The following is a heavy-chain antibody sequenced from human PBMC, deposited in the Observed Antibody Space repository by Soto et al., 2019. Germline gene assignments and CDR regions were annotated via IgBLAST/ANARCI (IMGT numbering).Heavy chain of an antibody. J-gene: IGHJ5*02. Sequence: GASVKVSCKASGGTFSSYAISWVRQAPGQGLEWMGGIIPIFGTANYAQKFQGRVTITADESTSTAYMELSSLRSEDTAVYYCARATFSYDSSGYYLSWFDPWGQGTLVTVSS. CDR2: IIPIFGTA. CDR3: ARATFSYDSSGYYLSWFDP. V-gene: IGHV1-69*13. D-gene: IGHD3-22*01. CDR1: GGTFSSYA.